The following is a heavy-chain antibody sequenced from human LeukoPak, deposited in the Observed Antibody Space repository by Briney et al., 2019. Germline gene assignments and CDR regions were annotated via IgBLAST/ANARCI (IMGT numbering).Heavy chain of an antibody. CDR1: GGTFSSYA. CDR3: AGGTTVTPYYFDY. Sequence: SVKVSCKASGGTFSSYAISWVRQAPGQGLEWMGGIIPIFGTANYAQKFQGRVMITADESTSTAYMELSSLRSEDTAVYYCAGGTTVTPYYFDYWGQGTLVTVSS. CDR2: IIPIFGTA. J-gene: IGHJ4*02. D-gene: IGHD4-17*01. V-gene: IGHV1-69*01.